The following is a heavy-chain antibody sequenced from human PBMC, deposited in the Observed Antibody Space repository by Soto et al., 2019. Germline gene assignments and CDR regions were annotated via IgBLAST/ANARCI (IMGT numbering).Heavy chain of an antibody. CDR3: ARHSAAAGRPNWFDP. Sequence: SETLSLTCTVSCGSNSSSSYYWGWIRQPPGKGLEWIGSIYYSGSTYYNPSLKSRVTISVDTSKNQFSLKLSSVTAADTAVYYCARHSAAAGRPNWFDPWGQGTLVT. V-gene: IGHV4-39*01. CDR1: CGSNSSSSYY. D-gene: IGHD6-13*01. J-gene: IGHJ5*02. CDR2: IYYSGST.